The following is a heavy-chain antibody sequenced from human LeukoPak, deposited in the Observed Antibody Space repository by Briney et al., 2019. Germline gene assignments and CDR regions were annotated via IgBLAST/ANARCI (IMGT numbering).Heavy chain of an antibody. D-gene: IGHD3-10*01. CDR1: ALTFSRYG. Sequence: PGRSLRLSCAASALTFSRYGKLWVREAPGEGLVCVADLWYDGSNKYCADSEKGRFTLSRDNSENMLFLHMHSVSGDDTAVYQCTRGNAGIGFYWYFDLWGRGTLVTVSS. V-gene: IGHV3-33*01. CDR3: TRGNAGIGFYWYFDL. CDR2: LWYDGSNK. J-gene: IGHJ2*01.